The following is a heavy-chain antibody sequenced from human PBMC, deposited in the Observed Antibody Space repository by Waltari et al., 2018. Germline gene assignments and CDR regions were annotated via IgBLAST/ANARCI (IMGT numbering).Heavy chain of an antibody. CDR2: ISSSSSYI. CDR1: GFTFSSYS. J-gene: IGHJ6*02. Sequence: EVQLVESGGGLVKPGGSLRLSCAASGFTFSSYSMNWVRQAPGKGLEWVSSISSSSSYIYYADSVKGRFTISRDNAKNSLYLQMNSLRAEDTAVYYCARDETYPGDYGGYYYYGMDVWGQGTTVTVSS. CDR3: ARDETYPGDYGGYYYYGMDV. D-gene: IGHD4-17*01. V-gene: IGHV3-21*01.